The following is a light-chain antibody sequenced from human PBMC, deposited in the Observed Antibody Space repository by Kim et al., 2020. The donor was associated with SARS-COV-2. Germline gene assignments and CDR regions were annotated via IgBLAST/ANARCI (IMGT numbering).Light chain of an antibody. J-gene: IGLJ2*01. CDR1: ALPKQY. Sequence: PGHTARIPCSGDALPKQYAYWYRQKPGQAPVVVIYKDIERPSEIPERFSASSSGTTVTLTITGVQAEDEADYYCQSADSSGTYVVLGGGTQLTVL. V-gene: IGLV3-25*03. CDR3: QSADSSGTYVV. CDR2: KDI.